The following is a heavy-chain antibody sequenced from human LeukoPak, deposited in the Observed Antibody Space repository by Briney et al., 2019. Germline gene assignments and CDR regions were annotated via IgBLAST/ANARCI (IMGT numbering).Heavy chain of an antibody. V-gene: IGHV1-69*01. J-gene: IGHJ4*02. CDR3: ARDHHYYDSTGYFGY. Sequence: GSSVKVSCKASGGTFSSYAISWVRQAPGQGLEWMGGIIPIFGTANYAQKFQGRVTITADESTSTAYMELSSLRSEDTAVYYCARDHHYYDSTGYFGYWGQGTLVTVSS. CDR2: IIPIFGTA. D-gene: IGHD3-22*01. CDR1: GGTFSSYA.